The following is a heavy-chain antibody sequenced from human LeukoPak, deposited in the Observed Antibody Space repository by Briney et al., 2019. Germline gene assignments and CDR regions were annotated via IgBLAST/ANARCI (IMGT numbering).Heavy chain of an antibody. CDR3: ARSTFVSQVDY. CDR2: IYYSGST. D-gene: IGHD5/OR15-5a*01. Sequence: PSETLSLTCTVSGGSISSYYWSWIRQPPGKGLEWIGYIYYSGSTNYNLSLKSRVTISVDTSKNQFSLKLSSVTAADTAVYYCARSTFVSQVDYWGQGTLVTVSS. V-gene: IGHV4-59*12. CDR1: GGSISSYY. J-gene: IGHJ4*02.